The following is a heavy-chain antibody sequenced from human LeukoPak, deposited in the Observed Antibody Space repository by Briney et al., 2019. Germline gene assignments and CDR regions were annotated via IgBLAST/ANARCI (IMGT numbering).Heavy chain of an antibody. J-gene: IGHJ4*02. D-gene: IGHD4-11*01. V-gene: IGHV1-18*01. CDR1: GYIFTSYG. Sequence: ASVKVSCKASGYIFTSYGITWVRQAPGQGLECMGWISAYNGNTNYAQKFQGRVTMTTDTSTSTAYMELWSLRSDDTAVYYCARKGSNYPFDYWGQGTLVTVSS. CDR2: ISAYNGNT. CDR3: ARKGSNYPFDY.